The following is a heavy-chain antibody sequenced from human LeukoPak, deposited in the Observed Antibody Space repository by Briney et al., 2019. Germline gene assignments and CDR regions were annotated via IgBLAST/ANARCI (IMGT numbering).Heavy chain of an antibody. CDR3: ARAYYSDITDYPYIGY. D-gene: IGHD3-22*01. CDR2: ISDSGGST. CDR1: GFPFSSYA. J-gene: IGHJ4*02. V-gene: IGHV3-64D*09. Sequence: GGSLRLSCSASGFPFSSYAMHWVRQAPGKGLEYVSAISDSGGSTYYADSVKGRFTISRDNSKNTLYLQMSSLRAEDTAVYYCARAYYSDITDYPYIGYWGQGVLVTVSS.